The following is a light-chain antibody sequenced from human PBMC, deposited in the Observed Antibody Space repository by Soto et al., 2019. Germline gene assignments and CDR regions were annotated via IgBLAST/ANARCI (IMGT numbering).Light chain of an antibody. CDR3: QQYGSSPLVT. J-gene: IGKJ5*01. V-gene: IGKV3-20*01. Sequence: EIVLTQSPGTLSLSPGERATLSCRASQSVSSSYLAWYQQKPGQAPRLLIYGTSSRATGIPDRFSGSGSGTDFTLTIGSLKPEDFAVYYCQQYGSSPLVTFGQGTRLEIK. CDR2: GTS. CDR1: QSVSSSY.